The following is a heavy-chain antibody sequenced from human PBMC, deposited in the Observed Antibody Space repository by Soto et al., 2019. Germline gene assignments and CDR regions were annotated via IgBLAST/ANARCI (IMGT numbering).Heavy chain of an antibody. Sequence: QVQLVQSGAEVKKPGSSVKISCKASRGTFSYYAINWVRQAPGQGLEWMGGIIPISGTPNYAQKFQDRVTITADESTITAYMDLSSLRSEDTAIYYCARDVSSDTTGFRGYDLWGQGTQVTVSS. J-gene: IGHJ4*02. CDR1: RGTFSYYA. D-gene: IGHD3-10*01. V-gene: IGHV1-69*01. CDR3: ARDVSSDTTGFRGYDL. CDR2: IIPISGTP.